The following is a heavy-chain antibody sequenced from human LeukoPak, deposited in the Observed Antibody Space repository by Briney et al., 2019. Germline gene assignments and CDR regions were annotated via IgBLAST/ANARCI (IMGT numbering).Heavy chain of an antibody. CDR3: AKGRAETTVTTAVDY. CDR1: GFTFSSYG. D-gene: IGHD4-17*01. V-gene: IGHV3-30*18. CDR2: ISYDGSNK. Sequence: GGSLRLSCAASGFTFSSYGMHWVRQAPGKGLEWVVVISYDGSNKYYADSVKGRFTISRDNSKNTLYLQMNSLRAEDTAVYYCAKGRAETTVTTAVDYWGQGTLVTVSS. J-gene: IGHJ4*02.